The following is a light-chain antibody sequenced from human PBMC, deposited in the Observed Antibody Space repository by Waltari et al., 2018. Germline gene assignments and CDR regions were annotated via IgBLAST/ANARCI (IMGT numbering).Light chain of an antibody. CDR2: QDI. CDR1: RLGNKF. V-gene: IGLV3-1*01. J-gene: IGLJ2*01. Sequence: SYELTQPPSVSVSPGQTASLTCSGDRLGNKFASWYQQTPAQSPVLVIYQDIKRPSGIPERFSGSISGNTATLTISEAQSVDEADYYCQAGDSTSYVVFGGGTKLTVL. CDR3: QAGDSTSYVV.